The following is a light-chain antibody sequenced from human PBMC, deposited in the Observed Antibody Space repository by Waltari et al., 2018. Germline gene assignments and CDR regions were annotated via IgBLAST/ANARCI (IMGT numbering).Light chain of an antibody. CDR3: QQYYGSPLT. CDR1: QSVLSSSNNKNY. Sequence: DIVMTQSPDSLAVSLGERATINCMSSQSVLSSSNNKNYLAWYQQKPGQPPKLRIYWASTRESGVPDRVSGGGSGTDFTLTISSLQAEDVAVYYCQQYYGSPLTFGGGTKVEIK. V-gene: IGKV4-1*01. J-gene: IGKJ4*01. CDR2: WAS.